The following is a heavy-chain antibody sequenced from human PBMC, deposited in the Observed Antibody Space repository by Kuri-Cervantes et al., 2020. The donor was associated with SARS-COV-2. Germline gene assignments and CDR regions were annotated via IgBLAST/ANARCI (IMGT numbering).Heavy chain of an antibody. Sequence: SETLSLTCAVYGGSFSGYYWSWIRQPPGKGLEWIGEINHSGSTNYNPSLKSRVTISVDTSKTQFSLKLSSVTAADTAVYYCARFEEFFDYWGQGTPVTVSS. CDR1: GGSFSGYY. CDR3: ARFEEFFDY. D-gene: IGHD3-10*01. V-gene: IGHV4-34*01. CDR2: INHSGST. J-gene: IGHJ4*02.